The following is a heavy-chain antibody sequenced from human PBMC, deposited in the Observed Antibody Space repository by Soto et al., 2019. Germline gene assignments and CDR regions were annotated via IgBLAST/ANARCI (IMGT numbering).Heavy chain of an antibody. V-gene: IGHV4-39*01. Sequence: SETLSLTCTVSGGSISSSSYYWGWIRQPPRKGLEWIGSIYYSGSTYYNPSLKSRVTISVDTSKNQFSLKLSSVTAADTAVYYCARCVISGWFAVFGYFDYWGQGTLVTV. D-gene: IGHD6-19*01. CDR3: ARCVISGWFAVFGYFDY. CDR1: GGSISSSSYY. J-gene: IGHJ4*02. CDR2: IYYSGST.